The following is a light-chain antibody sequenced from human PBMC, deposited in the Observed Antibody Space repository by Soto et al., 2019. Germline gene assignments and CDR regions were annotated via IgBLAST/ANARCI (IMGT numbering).Light chain of an antibody. Sequence: EIVLTQSPGTLSLSPGERATLFCSASQSVSSRLAWYQHKPGQAPRLLISGASSRATGIPDRFSGSASGTDFTLTISRLEPEDFALYYCQQYGGSPITFGQGTRLEIK. CDR1: QSVSSR. V-gene: IGKV3-20*01. J-gene: IGKJ5*01. CDR3: QQYGGSPIT. CDR2: GAS.